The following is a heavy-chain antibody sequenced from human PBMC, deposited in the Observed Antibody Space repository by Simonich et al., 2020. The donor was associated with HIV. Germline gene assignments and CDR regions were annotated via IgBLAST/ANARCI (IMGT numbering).Heavy chain of an antibody. CDR3: ARKGGGRGVYYFDY. J-gene: IGHJ4*02. Sequence: QVQLVQSGAEVKKPGSSVKVSCKASGGTFSSFAISWVRQAPGLGLVWGGGSIPFFGPAKYAQMFQGRVTITADESTSTAYMELSSLRSEDTGIYYCARKGGGRGVYYFDYWGQGTLVTVSS. D-gene: IGHD3-10*01. V-gene: IGHV1-69*13. CDR2: SIPFFGPA. CDR1: GGTFSSFA.